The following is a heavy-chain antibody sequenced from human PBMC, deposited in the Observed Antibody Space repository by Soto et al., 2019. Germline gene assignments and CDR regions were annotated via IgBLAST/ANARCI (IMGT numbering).Heavy chain of an antibody. V-gene: IGHV1-2*04. D-gene: IGHD2-21*02. Sequence: ASVKVSCKASGYTFTGYYMHWVRQAPGQGLEWMGWINPNSGGTNYAQKFQGWVTMTRDTSISTAYIELSRLRSDDTAVYYCATTSAYCAGDCYSKYYYSGMAVWGQGTTVPVSS. J-gene: IGHJ6*02. CDR3: ATTSAYCAGDCYSKYYYSGMAV. CDR2: INPNSGGT. CDR1: GYTFTGYY.